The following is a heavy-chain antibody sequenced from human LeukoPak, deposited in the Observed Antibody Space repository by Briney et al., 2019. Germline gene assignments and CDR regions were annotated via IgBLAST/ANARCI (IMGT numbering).Heavy chain of an antibody. V-gene: IGHV3-23*01. CDR2: ISGSGGTT. CDR1: GFIFSSYA. J-gene: IGHJ4*02. Sequence: QSGGSLRLSCAASGFIFSSYAMSWVRQAPGKGLEWVSAISGSGGTTYYADSVKGRFTISRDNSKNTLYLQMNSLRAEDTAVYYCAKFYDILTGYFDHWGQGTLVTVSS. D-gene: IGHD3-9*01. CDR3: AKFYDILTGYFDH.